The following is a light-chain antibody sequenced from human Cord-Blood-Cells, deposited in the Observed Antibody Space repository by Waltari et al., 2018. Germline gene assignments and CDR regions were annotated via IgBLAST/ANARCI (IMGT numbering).Light chain of an antibody. J-gene: IGLJ3*02. CDR1: SSDVGSYNL. CDR2: EVS. Sequence: QSALPQPASVSGSPGQSLTISCTGTSSDVGSYNLVSWYQQHPGKAPKLMIYEVSKRPSGVSNRFSGSKSGNTASLTISGLQAEDEADYYCCSYAGSSTWVFGGGTKLTVL. CDR3: CSYAGSSTWV. V-gene: IGLV2-23*02.